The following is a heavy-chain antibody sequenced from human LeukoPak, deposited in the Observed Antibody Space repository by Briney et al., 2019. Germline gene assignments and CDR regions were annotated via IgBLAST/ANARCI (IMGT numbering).Heavy chain of an antibody. Sequence: GGSLRLSCAASGFTFSSNAMAWVRQAPGKGLEWVSYITSSSSTIYYADSVKGQFTISRDNAKNSLYLQMNSLRAEDTAVYFCASGWLGVFDYWGQGTLVTVSS. CDR2: ITSSSSTI. V-gene: IGHV3-48*01. D-gene: IGHD6-19*01. CDR3: ASGWLGVFDY. J-gene: IGHJ4*02. CDR1: GFTFSSNA.